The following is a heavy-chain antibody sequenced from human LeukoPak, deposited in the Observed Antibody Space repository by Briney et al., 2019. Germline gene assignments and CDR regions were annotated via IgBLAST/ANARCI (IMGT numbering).Heavy chain of an antibody. D-gene: IGHD5-24*01. J-gene: IGHJ6*03. V-gene: IGHV1-18*01. Sequence: ASVKVSCKASGYTFTSYGISWVRQAPGQGLEWMGWISAYNGNTNYAQKLQGRVTMTTDTSTSTAYMELRSLRSDDTAVCYCARDGYNLWYYYYYMDVWGKGTTVTVSS. CDR2: ISAYNGNT. CDR3: ARDGYNLWYYYYYMDV. CDR1: GYTFTSYG.